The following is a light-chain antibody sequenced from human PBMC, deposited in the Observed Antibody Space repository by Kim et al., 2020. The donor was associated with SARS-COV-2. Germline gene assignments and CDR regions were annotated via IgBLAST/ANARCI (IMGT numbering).Light chain of an antibody. CDR3: HQYGSSPYT. Sequence: EIVLTQSPATLSLSPGERATLSCRASQSLSSYLAWYQQKPGQAPRLLIYGASTRATGIPDRFSGSGSGTDFTLTISRLQPEDFAVYFCHQYGSSPYTFGQGTKLEI. CDR2: GAS. CDR1: QSLSSY. J-gene: IGKJ2*01. V-gene: IGKV3-20*01.